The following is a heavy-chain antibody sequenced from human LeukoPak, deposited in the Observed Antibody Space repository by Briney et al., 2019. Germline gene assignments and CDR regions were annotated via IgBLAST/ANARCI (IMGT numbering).Heavy chain of an antibody. Sequence: GSLRLSCAASGFTFSSYAMSWVRQAPGKGLEGVSAISGSGGSTYYADSVKGRFTISRDNSKNTLYLQMNSLRAEDTAVYYCAKDRRSSSGRFDYWGQGTLVTVSS. D-gene: IGHD6-6*01. J-gene: IGHJ4*02. V-gene: IGHV3-23*01. CDR3: AKDRRSSSGRFDY. CDR2: ISGSGGST. CDR1: GFTFSSYA.